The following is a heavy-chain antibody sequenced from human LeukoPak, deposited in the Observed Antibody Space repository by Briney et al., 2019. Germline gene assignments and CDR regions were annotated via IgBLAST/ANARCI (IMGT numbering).Heavy chain of an antibody. Sequence: PSETLSLTCTVSGGSISSYYWSWIRQPPGKGLEWIGYIYYSGSTNYNPSLKSRVTISVDTSKNQFSLKLSSVTAADTAVYYCARDGRRGRIWTSYGDVWFDPWGQGTLVTVSS. CDR2: IYYSGST. CDR3: ARDGRRGRIWTSYGDVWFDP. J-gene: IGHJ5*02. CDR1: GGSISSYY. V-gene: IGHV4-59*01. D-gene: IGHD4-17*01.